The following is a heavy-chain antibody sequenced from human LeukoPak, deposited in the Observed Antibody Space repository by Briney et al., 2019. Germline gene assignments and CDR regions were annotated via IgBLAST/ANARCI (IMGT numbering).Heavy chain of an antibody. V-gene: IGHV3-30*18. CDR3: AKDYSSSWYDAFDI. Sequence: PGGSLRPSCAASGFTFSSYGMHWVRQAPGKGLEWVALISYDGSNKYYVDSVKGRFTISRDNSKNTLYLQMNSLSAEDTSVYYCAKDYSSSWYDAFDIWAKGQWSPSLQ. CDR1: GFTFSSYG. CDR2: ISYDGSNK. J-gene: IGHJ3*02. D-gene: IGHD6-13*01.